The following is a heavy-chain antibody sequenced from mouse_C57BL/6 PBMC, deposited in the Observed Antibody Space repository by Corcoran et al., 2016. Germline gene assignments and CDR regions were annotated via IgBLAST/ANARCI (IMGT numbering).Heavy chain of an antibody. Sequence: EVQLQQSGPELVKPGASVKISCKASGYTFTDYYMNWVKQSHGKSLEWIGDINPNNGGTSYNQKFKGKATLTVDKSSSTAYMELRSLTSEDSAVYYCARLYDGYYDTMDYWGQGTSVTVSS. CDR2: INPNNGGT. V-gene: IGHV1-26*01. J-gene: IGHJ4*01. CDR3: ARLYDGYYDTMDY. CDR1: GYTFTDYY. D-gene: IGHD2-3*01.